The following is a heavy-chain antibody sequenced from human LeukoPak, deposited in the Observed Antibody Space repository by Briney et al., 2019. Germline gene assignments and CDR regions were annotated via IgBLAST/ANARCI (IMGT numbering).Heavy chain of an antibody. CDR2: INPNSGGT. V-gene: IGHV1-2*06. CDR3: ARTSRTTGYSSGWSFDY. J-gene: IGHJ4*02. CDR1: GYTFTGYY. Sequence: ASVKVSCKASGYTFTGYYMHWVRQAPGQGLEWMGRINPNSGGTNYAQKFQGRVTMTRDTSISTAYMELSRLRSDDTAVYYCARTSRTTGYSSGWSFDYWGQGTLVTVSS. D-gene: IGHD6-19*01.